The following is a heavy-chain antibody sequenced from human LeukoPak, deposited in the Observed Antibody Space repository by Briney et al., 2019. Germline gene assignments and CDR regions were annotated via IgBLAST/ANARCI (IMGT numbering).Heavy chain of an antibody. Sequence: PGGSLRLSCAASGFTFSTYSMNWVRQAPGKGLEWVSCISSSSSYIYYADSVKGRFTISRDNAKNSLYLQMNSLRAEDTAVYYCASEPGIAAAGTLVRDYWGQGTLVTVSS. CDR3: ASEPGIAAAGTLVRDY. D-gene: IGHD6-13*01. V-gene: IGHV3-21*01. CDR2: ISSSSSYI. CDR1: GFTFSTYS. J-gene: IGHJ4*02.